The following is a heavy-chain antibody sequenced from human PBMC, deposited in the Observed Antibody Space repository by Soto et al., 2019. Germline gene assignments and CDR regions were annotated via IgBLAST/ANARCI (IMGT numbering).Heavy chain of an antibody. J-gene: IGHJ6*02. CDR1: GYTFTGYY. CDR3: ARVNARITIFGVQYYGMDV. Sequence: VASVKVSCKASGYTFTGYYMHWVRQAPGQGLEWMGWINPNSGGTNYAQKFQGRVTMTRDTSISTAYMELSRLRSDDTAVYYCARVNARITIFGVQYYGMDVWGQGTTVTV. D-gene: IGHD3-3*01. CDR2: INPNSGGT. V-gene: IGHV1-2*02.